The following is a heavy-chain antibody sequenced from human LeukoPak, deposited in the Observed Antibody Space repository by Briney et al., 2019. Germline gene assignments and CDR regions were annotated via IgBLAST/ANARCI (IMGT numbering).Heavy chain of an antibody. Sequence: PGRSLRLSCAASGFTFSSYAMHWVRQAPGKGLEWVAVISYDGSNKYYADSVKGRFTISRDNAKNSLYLQMNSLRAEDTAVYYCARADSYGWDYYYGMDVWGQGTTVTVSS. V-gene: IGHV3-30-3*01. D-gene: IGHD5-18*01. CDR1: GFTFSSYA. J-gene: IGHJ6*02. CDR3: ARADSYGWDYYYGMDV. CDR2: ISYDGSNK.